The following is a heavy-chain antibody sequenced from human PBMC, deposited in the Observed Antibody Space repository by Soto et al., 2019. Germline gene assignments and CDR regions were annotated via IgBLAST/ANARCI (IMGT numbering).Heavy chain of an antibody. D-gene: IGHD1-1*01. Sequence: SKRLSCTASGFTFGDYAMSWFRQAPGKGLEWVGFTRSKAYGGTTEYAASVKGRFTISRDDSKSIAYLQMNSLKTEDTAVYYCTRDRLDTTVTTFDTWGRGNRVTVSS. CDR2: TRSKAYGGTT. J-gene: IGHJ4*02. CDR1: GFTFGDYA. CDR3: TRDRLDTTVTTFDT. V-gene: IGHV3-49*03.